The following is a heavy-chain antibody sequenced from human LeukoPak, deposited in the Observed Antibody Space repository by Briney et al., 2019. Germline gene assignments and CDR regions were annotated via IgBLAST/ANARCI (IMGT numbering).Heavy chain of an antibody. D-gene: IGHD1-26*01. Sequence: PGGSLRLSCAASGFIFSDSWMSWVRQAPGKGLEWVANIKQDGSDKYYVDSVKGRFTISRDNAKKSLDLQMNSLRAEDTAVYYSARYRGKGISWPLDVWGQGTMVTVSS. V-gene: IGHV3-7*01. CDR1: GFIFSDSW. CDR3: ARYRGKGISWPLDV. J-gene: IGHJ3*01. CDR2: IKQDGSDK.